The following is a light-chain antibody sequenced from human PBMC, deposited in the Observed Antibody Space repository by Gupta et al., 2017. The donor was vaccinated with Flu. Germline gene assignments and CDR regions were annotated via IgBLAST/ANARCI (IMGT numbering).Light chain of an antibody. Sequence: ALVQTARIICGGNNIGSKTVHWYQQKPGQAPVLVVYDDTARPSGIPERFSASNSGNTATLTISRVDAGDEADYYCQVWDSSSDHWVFGGGTKLTVL. CDR3: QVWDSSSDHWV. V-gene: IGLV3-21*02. CDR2: DDT. J-gene: IGLJ3*02. CDR1: NIGSKT.